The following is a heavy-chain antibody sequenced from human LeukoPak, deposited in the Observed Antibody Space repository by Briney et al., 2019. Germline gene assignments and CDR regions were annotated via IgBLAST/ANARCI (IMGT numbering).Heavy chain of an antibody. V-gene: IGHV3-21*01. D-gene: IGHD4-23*01. Sequence: PGGSLRLSCAASGFTFSSYSMNWVRQAPGKGLEWVSFISSSSSYMYYADSVKGRFTISRDNAKNSLFLQMNSLRAEDTAVYYCAKVTVVTVRDYWGQGTLVTVSS. J-gene: IGHJ4*02. CDR1: GFTFSSYS. CDR2: ISSSSSYM. CDR3: AKVTVVTVRDY.